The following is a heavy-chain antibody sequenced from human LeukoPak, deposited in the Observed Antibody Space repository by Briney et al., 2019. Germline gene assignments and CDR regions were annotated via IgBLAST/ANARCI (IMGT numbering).Heavy chain of an antibody. V-gene: IGHV3-23*01. CDR2: ISGSGGST. D-gene: IGHD3-3*01. CDR3: AKGYYDFWSGFPPSLYFDY. CDR1: GFTFSSHA. J-gene: IGHJ4*02. Sequence: GGSLRLSCAASGFTFSSHAMSWVRQAPGKGLEWVSAISGSGGSTYYADSVKGRFTISRDNSKNTLYLQMNSLRAEDTAVYYCAKGYYDFWSGFPPSLYFDYWGQGTLVTVSS.